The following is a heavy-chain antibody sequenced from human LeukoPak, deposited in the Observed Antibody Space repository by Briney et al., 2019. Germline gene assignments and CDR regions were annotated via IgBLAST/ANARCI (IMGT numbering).Heavy chain of an antibody. CDR2: ISWNSGSI. J-gene: IGHJ4*02. CDR3: AKYISEGGIAAPFDY. V-gene: IGHV3-9*01. D-gene: IGHD6-13*01. CDR1: GFTFDDYA. Sequence: PGGSLRLSCAASGFTFDDYAMHWVRQAPGKGLEWVSGISWNSGSIGYADSVKGRFTISRDNAKNSLYLQMNSLRAEDTALYYCAKYISEGGIAAPFDYWGQGTLVTVSS.